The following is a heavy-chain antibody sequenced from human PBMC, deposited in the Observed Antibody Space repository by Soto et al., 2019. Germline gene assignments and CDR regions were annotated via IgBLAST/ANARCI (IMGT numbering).Heavy chain of an antibody. CDR2: ISYDGRNK. J-gene: IGHJ4*02. CDR3: AKGYYGDGSGCFDC. D-gene: IGHD3-10*01. CDR1: GFTFSSYG. V-gene: IGHV3-30*18. Sequence: QVQLVESGGGVVQPGRSLRLSCAASGFTFSSYGIHWVRQAPGKGLEWVAVISYDGRNKLYAASVKGRFTISRDNSKKTLYLQMDSLRAEDTAVYFCAKGYYGDGSGCFDCWGQGTLVTVSS.